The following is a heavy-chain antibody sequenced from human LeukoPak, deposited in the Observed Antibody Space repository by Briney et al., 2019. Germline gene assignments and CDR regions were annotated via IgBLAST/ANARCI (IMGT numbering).Heavy chain of an antibody. V-gene: IGHV4-39*07. CDR2: IYYSGST. CDR1: GGSISSSSYY. J-gene: IGHJ4*02. D-gene: IGHD6-13*01. Sequence: SETLSLTCTVSGGSISSSSYYWGWIRQPPGKGLEWIGSIYYSGSTNYNPSLKSRVTISVDKSKNQFSLKLSSVTAADTAVYYCARESIAAAGTSYWGQGTLVTVSS. CDR3: ARESIAAAGTSY.